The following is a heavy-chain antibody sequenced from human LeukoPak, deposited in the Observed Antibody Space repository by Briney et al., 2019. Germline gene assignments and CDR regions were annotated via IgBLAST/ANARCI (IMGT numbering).Heavy chain of an antibody. CDR2: IRSKAYGGTA. V-gene: IGHV3-49*04. J-gene: IGHJ4*02. Sequence: GGSLILSCTASGFTFGDHAMSWVRQAPGKGLEWITFIRSKAYGGTAEYAASVRGRFSISRDDSKSIAYLQMNSLKTEDTAMYYCTRSTYSSTYYVVFDSWGQGTLVTVSS. CDR1: GFTFGDHA. D-gene: IGHD1-26*01. CDR3: TRSTYSSTYYVVFDS.